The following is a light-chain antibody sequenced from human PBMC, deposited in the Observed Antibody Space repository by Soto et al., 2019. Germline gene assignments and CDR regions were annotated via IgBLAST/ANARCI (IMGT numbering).Light chain of an antibody. CDR1: SSDVGAYIF. CDR2: DII. CDR3: SSYTSSSTLV. Sequence: QSALTQPASVSGSPGQSITISCTGTSSDVGAYIFVSWYQQHPGKAPKLMIYDIINRPSGVSNRFSGSKSGNTASLTISGLQAEDEADYYCSSYTSSSTLVFGTGTKVTVL. J-gene: IGLJ1*01. V-gene: IGLV2-14*03.